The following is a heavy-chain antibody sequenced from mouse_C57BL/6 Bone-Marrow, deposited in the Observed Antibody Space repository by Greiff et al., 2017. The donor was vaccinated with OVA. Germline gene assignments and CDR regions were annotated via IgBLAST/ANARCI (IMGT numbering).Heavy chain of an antibody. D-gene: IGHD2-1*01. J-gene: IGHJ2*01. CDR2: INPSNGGT. CDR1: GYTFTSYW. CDR3: ASKGELQPFDY. Sequence: VQLQQSGTELVKPGASVKLSCKASGYTFTSYWMHWVKQRPGQGLEWIGNINPSNGGTKYNEKFKSKATLTVDKSSSTAYMQHSSLTTEDAAVYYCASKGELQPFDYWGQGTTLTVSS. V-gene: IGHV1-53*01.